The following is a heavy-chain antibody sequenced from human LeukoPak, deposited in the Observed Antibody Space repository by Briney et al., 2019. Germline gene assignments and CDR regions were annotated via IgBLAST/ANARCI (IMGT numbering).Heavy chain of an antibody. J-gene: IGHJ3*02. CDR1: GGSISSYY. CDR3: ARWSDDAFDI. Sequence: PSETLSLTCTVSGGSISSYYWSWIRQPPGKGLVWIGYIYYSGSTNYNPSLKSRVTISVDTSKNQFSLKLSSVTAADTAVYYCARWSDDAFDIWGQGTMVTVSS. CDR2: IYYSGST. V-gene: IGHV4-59*01.